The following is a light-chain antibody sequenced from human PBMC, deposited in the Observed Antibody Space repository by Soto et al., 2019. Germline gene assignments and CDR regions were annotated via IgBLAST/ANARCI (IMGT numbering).Light chain of an antibody. J-gene: IGKJ4*01. CDR2: DAC. V-gene: IGKV1-33*01. CDR1: QDTSNY. Sequence: DIQMTQSPSSLSASVGDRVTITCQASQDTSNYLNWYQQKPGKAHKLLSYDACNLETGVPSRFSGSGSGTDFTFTISSLQPEDIATYYCQQYDNLPFGGGTKVEIK. CDR3: QQYDNLP.